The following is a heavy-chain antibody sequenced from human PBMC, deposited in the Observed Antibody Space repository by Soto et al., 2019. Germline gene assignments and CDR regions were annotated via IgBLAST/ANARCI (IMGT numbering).Heavy chain of an antibody. D-gene: IGHD2-2*01. CDR2: IYYSGST. Sequence: SETLSLTCTVSGGSISSSSYYWGWIRQPPGKGLEWIGSIYYSGSTYYNPSLKSRVTISVDTSKNQFSLKLSSVTAADTAVYYCARADIVVVPAAIKFDYWGQGTLVTVSS. V-gene: IGHV4-39*01. CDR3: ARADIVVVPAAIKFDY. J-gene: IGHJ4*02. CDR1: GGSISSSSYY.